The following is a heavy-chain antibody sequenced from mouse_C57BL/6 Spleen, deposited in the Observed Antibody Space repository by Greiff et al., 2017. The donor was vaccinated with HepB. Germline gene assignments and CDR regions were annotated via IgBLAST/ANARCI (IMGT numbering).Heavy chain of an antibody. CDR1: GYAFSSYW. J-gene: IGHJ1*03. D-gene: IGHD1-1*01. Sequence: VQLQQSGAELVKPGASVKISCKASGYAFSSYWMNWVKQRPGKGLEWIGQIYPGDGDTNYNGKFKGKATLTADKSSSTAYMQLSSLTSEDSAVYFCARSRDYYGPVFDVWGTGTTVTVSS. CDR3: ARSRDYYGPVFDV. V-gene: IGHV1-80*01. CDR2: IYPGDGDT.